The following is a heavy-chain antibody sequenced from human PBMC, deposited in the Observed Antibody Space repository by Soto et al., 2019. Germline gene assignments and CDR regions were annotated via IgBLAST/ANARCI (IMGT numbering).Heavy chain of an antibody. J-gene: IGHJ6*02. Sequence: GASVKVSCKASGGTFSSYAISWVRQAPGQGLEWMGGIIPILGIANYAQKFQGRVTITADKSTSTAYMELSSLRSEDTAVYYCARGSELTTKTRGISYYYYGMDVWGQGTTVTVSS. D-gene: IGHD4-4*01. CDR1: GGTFSSYA. CDR3: ARGSELTTKTRGISYYYYGMDV. CDR2: IIPILGIA. V-gene: IGHV1-69*10.